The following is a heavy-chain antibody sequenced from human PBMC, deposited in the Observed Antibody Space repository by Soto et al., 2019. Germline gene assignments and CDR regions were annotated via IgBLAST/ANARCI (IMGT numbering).Heavy chain of an antibody. CDR3: ARSPIVVVVAATLDY. Sequence: GGSLRLSCAASGFTFSSYWMSWVRQAPGKGLEWVANIKQDGSEKYYVDSVKGRFTISRDNAKNSLYLQMNSLRAEDTAVYYCARSPIVVVVAATLDYWGQGTLVTVSS. V-gene: IGHV3-7*03. D-gene: IGHD2-15*01. CDR1: GFTFSSYW. CDR2: IKQDGSEK. J-gene: IGHJ4*02.